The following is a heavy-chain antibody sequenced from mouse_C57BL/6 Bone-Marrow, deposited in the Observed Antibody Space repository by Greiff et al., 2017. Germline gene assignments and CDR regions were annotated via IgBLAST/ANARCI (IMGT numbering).Heavy chain of an antibody. Sequence: QVHVKQSGAELARPGASVKMSCKASGYTFTSYTMHWVKQRPGQGLEWIGYINPSSGYTKYNQKFKDKATLTADKSSSTAYMQLSSLTSEDSAVYYCATMITTRDYFDYWGQGTTLTVSS. CDR1: GYTFTSYT. V-gene: IGHV1-4*01. D-gene: IGHD2-4*01. CDR3: ATMITTRDYFDY. CDR2: INPSSGYT. J-gene: IGHJ2*01.